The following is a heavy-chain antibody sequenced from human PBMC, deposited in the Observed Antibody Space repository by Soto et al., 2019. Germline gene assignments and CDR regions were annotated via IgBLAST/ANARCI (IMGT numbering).Heavy chain of an antibody. Sequence: EVQLVESGGGLVQPGGSLRLSCAASGFTFSTYWMNWVRQAPGKGLEWVANIKEDGSAEYYVDSVKGRFTISRDSAKNSLVLDMNSLRGEDTAVYYCARDWGAPGRRSAFGSYYHFGMDVWGQGTTVTVPS. V-gene: IGHV3-7*05. CDR2: IKEDGSAE. D-gene: IGHD3-10*01. CDR1: GFTFSTYW. CDR3: ARDWGAPGRRSAFGSYYHFGMDV. J-gene: IGHJ6*02.